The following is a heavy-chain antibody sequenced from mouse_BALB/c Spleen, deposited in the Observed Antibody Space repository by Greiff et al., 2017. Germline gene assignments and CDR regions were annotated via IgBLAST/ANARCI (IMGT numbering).Heavy chain of an antibody. CDR2: INPSNGGT. J-gene: IGHJ4*01. V-gene: IGHV1S81*02. CDR3: TRHKGMDY. CDR1: GYTFTSYY. D-gene: IGHD6-1*01. Sequence: VQLQQSGAELVKPGASVKLSCKASGYTFTSYYMSWVKQRPGQGLEWIGEINPSNGGTNFNEKFKSKATLTVDKSSSTAYMQLSSLTSEDAAVYYCTRHKGMDYWGQGTSVTVSS.